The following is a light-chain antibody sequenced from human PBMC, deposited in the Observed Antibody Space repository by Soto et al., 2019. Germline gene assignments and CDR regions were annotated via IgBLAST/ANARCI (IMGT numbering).Light chain of an antibody. CDR1: SSDVGGYTY. CDR2: DVI. J-gene: IGLJ1*01. Sequence: QSALTQPASVSGSPGQSITISCTGTSSDVGGYTYVSWYQQHPGKAPRLIIYDVINRPSGVSNRFSGSKSANTASLSISGLQAEDEADYYCSSYTSNTILFGTGTKLTVL. V-gene: IGLV2-14*01. CDR3: SSYTSNTIL.